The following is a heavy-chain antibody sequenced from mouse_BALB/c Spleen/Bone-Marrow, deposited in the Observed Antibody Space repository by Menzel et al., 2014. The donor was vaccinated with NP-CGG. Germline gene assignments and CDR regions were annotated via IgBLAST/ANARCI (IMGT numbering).Heavy chain of an antibody. J-gene: IGHJ2*01. CDR1: GYAFSSYW. CDR2: IYPGDGDT. D-gene: IGHD2-1*01. CDR3: AFGNYDFDY. Sequence: QVHLKESGAELVRPGPSVKISCKASGYAFSSYWMNWVKQRPGQGLEWIGQIYPGDGDTNYSGKFKAKATLTADESSSAAYMQLSSLTSEDSAVYFCAFGNYDFDYWGQGTTLTVSS. V-gene: IGHV1-80*01.